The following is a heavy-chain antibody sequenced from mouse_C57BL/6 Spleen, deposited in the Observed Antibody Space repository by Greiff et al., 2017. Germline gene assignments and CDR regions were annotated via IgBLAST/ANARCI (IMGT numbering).Heavy chain of an antibody. CDR3: TTRGFFDY. CDR1: GFNIKDDY. CDR2: IDPENGAT. J-gene: IGHJ2*01. Sequence: VLLQQSGAELVRPGASVKLSCTASGFNIKDDYMHWVKRRPEQGLEWIGWIDPENGATAYAAKFQGKATIPADTSSNTAYLQLSSLTTEDTAVYDCTTRGFFDYWGQGTTRTVSS. V-gene: IGHV14-4*01.